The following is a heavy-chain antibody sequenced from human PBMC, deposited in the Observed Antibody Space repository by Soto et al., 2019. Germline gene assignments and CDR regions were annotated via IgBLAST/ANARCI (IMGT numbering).Heavy chain of an antibody. CDR1: GYTFTSYG. CDR2: ISAYNGNT. CDR3: ARDRNSGWYGDYYYYGMDV. J-gene: IGHJ6*02. V-gene: IGHV1-18*01. Sequence: GASVKVSCKASGYTFTSYGISWVRQAPGQGLEWMGWISAYNGNTNYAQKLQGRVTMTTDTSTSTAYTELRSLRSDDTAVYYCARDRNSGWYGDYYYYGMDVWGQGTTVTVSS. D-gene: IGHD6-19*01.